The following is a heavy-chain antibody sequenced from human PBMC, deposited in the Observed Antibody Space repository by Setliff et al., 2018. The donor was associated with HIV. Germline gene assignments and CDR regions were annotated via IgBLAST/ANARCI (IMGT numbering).Heavy chain of an antibody. D-gene: IGHD1-26*01. CDR3: AKSIVGGTTHAFDL. CDR1: GGSIIYTSYY. Sequence: TLSLTRTVSGGSIIYTSYYWGWIRQPPGKGLEWIGSIYYSGSVYYNPSLKSRVTISVDTTKNQFSLKVKSVTAADTAVYYCAKSIVGGTTHAFDLWGQGTMVTVSS. J-gene: IGHJ3*01. V-gene: IGHV4-39*07. CDR2: IYYSGSV.